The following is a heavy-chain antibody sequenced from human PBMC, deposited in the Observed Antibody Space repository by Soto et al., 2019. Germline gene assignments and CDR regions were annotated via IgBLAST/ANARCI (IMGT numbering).Heavy chain of an antibody. V-gene: IGHV1-18*04. CDR2: SSAYNGHR. CDR1: GYTFTSYG. D-gene: IGHD6-13*01. J-gene: IGHJ5*02. CDR3: ARSPSATGTTWFDP. Sequence: QVQLVQSGAEVKKAGASVKVSCKASGYTFTSYGITWVRQAPGQGLEGMGWSSAYNGHRDNAQKFQGRVTMTTDTAKSTAYMELRSLRSDDTAVYYCARSPSATGTTWFDPWGQGTLVTVSS.